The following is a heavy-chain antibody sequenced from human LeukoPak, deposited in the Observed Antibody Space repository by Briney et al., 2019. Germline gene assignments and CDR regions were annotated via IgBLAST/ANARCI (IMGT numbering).Heavy chain of an antibody. V-gene: IGHV4-34*01. D-gene: IGHD3-3*01. CDR3: ARGKYYDFWSGYFNWFDP. Sequence: PSETLSLTCAVYGGSFSGYYWSWIRQPPGKGLEWIGEINHSGSTNYNPSLKSRVTISVGTSKNQFSLKLSSVTAADTAVYYCARGKYYDFWSGYFNWFDPWGQGTLVTVSS. J-gene: IGHJ5*02. CDR1: GGSFSGYY. CDR2: INHSGST.